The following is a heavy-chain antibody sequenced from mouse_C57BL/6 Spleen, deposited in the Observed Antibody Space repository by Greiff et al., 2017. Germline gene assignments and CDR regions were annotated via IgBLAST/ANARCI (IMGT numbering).Heavy chain of an antibody. D-gene: IGHD2-1*01. CDR3: ASYGNYVRFAY. CDR2: ISDGGSYT. Sequence: VATISDGGSYTYYPDNVKGRFTISRDNAKNNLYPQMSHLKSEDTAMYYCASYGNYVRFAYWGQGTLVTVSA. J-gene: IGHJ3*01. V-gene: IGHV5-4*01.